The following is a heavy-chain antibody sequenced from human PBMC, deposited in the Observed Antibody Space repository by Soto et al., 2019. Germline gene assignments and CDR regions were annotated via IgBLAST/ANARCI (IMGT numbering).Heavy chain of an antibody. J-gene: IGHJ5*02. Sequence: QLQLQESGSGLVKPSQTLSLTCAVSGGSISSGGYSWSWIRQPPGKGLEWIGYIYHSGRTYYNPSLQRRVTKSVDRSKNQVSLKLSSVDAADTAVYYCAIGHGDYSTRWFDPWGQGTLVTVSS. CDR1: GGSISSGGYS. CDR3: AIGHGDYSTRWFDP. D-gene: IGHD4-17*01. V-gene: IGHV4-30-2*01. CDR2: IYHSGRT.